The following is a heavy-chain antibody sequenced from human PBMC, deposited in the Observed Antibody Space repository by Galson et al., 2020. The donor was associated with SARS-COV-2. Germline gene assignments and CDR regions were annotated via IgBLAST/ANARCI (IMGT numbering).Heavy chain of an antibody. D-gene: IGHD3-3*01. CDR1: GGSISSGGYY. V-gene: IGHV4-31*03. J-gene: IGHJ5*02. CDR3: ARIISVGIFGVVNWFDP. Sequence: ETSETLSLTCTVSGGSISSGGYYWSWIRQHPGKGLEWIGYIYYSGSTYYNPSLKSRVTISVDTSKNQFSLKLSFVTAADTAVYYCARIISVGIFGVVNWFDPWGQGTLVTVSS. CDR2: IYYSGST.